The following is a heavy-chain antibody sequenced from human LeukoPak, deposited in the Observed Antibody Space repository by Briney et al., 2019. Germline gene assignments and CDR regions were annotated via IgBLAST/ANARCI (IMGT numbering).Heavy chain of an antibody. CDR1: GGSISSGGYY. J-gene: IGHJ3*01. CDR3: ARETYYYDSGGYYRTDAFDV. D-gene: IGHD3-22*01. Sequence: PSQTLSLTCTVSGGSISSGGYYWICIRQHPGQGLEWIEYNYYSGSPYYDPSLNRRVTISVDTSKNKFSLKLSSVTAADTAVYYCARETYYYDSGGYYRTDAFDVWGQGTMVTVSS. V-gene: IGHV4-31*03. CDR2: NYYSGSP.